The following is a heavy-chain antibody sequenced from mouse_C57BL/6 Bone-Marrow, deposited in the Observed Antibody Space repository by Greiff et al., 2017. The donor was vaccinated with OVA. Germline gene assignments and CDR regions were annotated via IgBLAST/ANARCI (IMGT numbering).Heavy chain of an antibody. D-gene: IGHD2-12*01. CDR3: ARDYEGFAY. CDR1: GFTFSSYA. J-gene: IGHJ3*01. CDR2: ISDGGSYT. Sequence: EVKLVESGGGLVKPGGSLKLSCAASGFTFSSYAMSWVRQTPEKRLEWVATISDGGSYTYYPDNVKGRFTISRDNAKNNLYLQMSHLKSEDTAMYYCARDYEGFAYWGQGTLVTVSA. V-gene: IGHV5-4*01.